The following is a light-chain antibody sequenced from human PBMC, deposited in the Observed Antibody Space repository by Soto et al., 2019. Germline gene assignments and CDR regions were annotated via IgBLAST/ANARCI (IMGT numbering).Light chain of an antibody. Sequence: QSVLTQPPSVSGDPGQRVTISCTGSSSNIGAVYDVHWYQQLPGTAPKLLIYGNSNRPSGVPDRFSGSKSGTSASLAITGLQAEDEADYSCQSYDSSLSGNVVFGGGTKLTV. CDR1: SSNIGAVYD. V-gene: IGLV1-40*01. CDR2: GNS. CDR3: QSYDSSLSGNVV. J-gene: IGLJ2*01.